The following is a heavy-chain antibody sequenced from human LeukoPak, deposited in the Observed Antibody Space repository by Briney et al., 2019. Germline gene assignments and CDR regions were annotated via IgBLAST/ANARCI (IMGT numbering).Heavy chain of an antibody. J-gene: IGHJ6*04. Sequence: GGSLRLSCAASGFTFSSYAMSWVRQAPGKGLEWVSTISGSSRSTYYADSVKGRFAISRDNSKNTLYLQMNSLRAEDTAVYFCAKGIYGMDVWGEGTTLTVSS. CDR1: GFTFSSYA. V-gene: IGHV3-23*01. CDR3: AKGIYGMDV. CDR2: ISGSSRST.